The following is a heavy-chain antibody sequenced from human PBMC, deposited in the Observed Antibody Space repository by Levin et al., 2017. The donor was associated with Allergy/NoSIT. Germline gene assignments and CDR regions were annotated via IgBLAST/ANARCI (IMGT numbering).Heavy chain of an antibody. CDR3: GRAVGSCSGGSCYRGFSAY. J-gene: IGHJ4*02. D-gene: IGHD2-15*01. V-gene: IGHV3-48*03. CDR2: ISDSGSII. Sequence: GESLKISCTGSGFTFSSYEMNWVRQAPGKGLEWVSYISDSGSIIYYTDSVKGRFTISRDNAKNSLYLQMKSLRVEDTAVYYCGRAVGSCSGGSCYRGFSAYWGQGTLVTVSS. CDR1: GFTFSSYE.